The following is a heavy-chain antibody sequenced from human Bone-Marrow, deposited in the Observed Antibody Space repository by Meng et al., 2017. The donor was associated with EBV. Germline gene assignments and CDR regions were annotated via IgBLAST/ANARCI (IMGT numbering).Heavy chain of an antibody. CDR2: ISAYNGNT. CDR3: ARDPSTYYYDSSGYFY. D-gene: IGHD3-22*01. J-gene: IGHJ4*02. Sequence: QVQVVQSGAEVEKPGTPVNVSCKASGYNFTSYGIRWVRQAPGQGLEWMGWISAYNGNTNYAQKLQGRVTMTTDTSTSTAYMELRSLRSDDTAVYYCARDPSTYYYDSSGYFYWGQGTLVTVSS. V-gene: IGHV1-18*01. CDR1: GYNFTSYG.